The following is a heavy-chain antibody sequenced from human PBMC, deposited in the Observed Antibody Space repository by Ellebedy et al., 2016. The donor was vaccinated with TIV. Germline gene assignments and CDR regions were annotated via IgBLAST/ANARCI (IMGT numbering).Heavy chain of an antibody. J-gene: IGHJ5*02. CDR3: ARTCLDTYCS. Sequence: GESLKISCAASGFTLSDYYMTWIRQAPGKGLEYISYITNSGSYMNYADSVKGRFSISRDNAKNSLYLQMNSLSAEDTAVYYCARTCLDTYCSWGQGTLVTVSS. CDR2: ITNSGSYM. V-gene: IGHV3-11*01. CDR1: GFTLSDYY. D-gene: IGHD5/OR15-5a*01.